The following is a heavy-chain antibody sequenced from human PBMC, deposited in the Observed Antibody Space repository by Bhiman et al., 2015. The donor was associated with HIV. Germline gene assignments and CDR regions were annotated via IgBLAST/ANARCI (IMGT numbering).Heavy chain of an antibody. V-gene: IGHV3-21*01. J-gene: IGHJ3*02. CDR1: QFTFSSYS. CDR3: AREFYTDPFAFDI. CDR2: ISGTSSYI. Sequence: EVQLVESGGGLVKPGGSLRLSCAASQFTFSSYSMNWVRQAPGKGLEWVSSISGTSSYIYYSYSVKGRFTISRDNAKNSLYLQMNSLRAEDTAVYYCAREFYTDPFAFDILGAKGYNGHR.